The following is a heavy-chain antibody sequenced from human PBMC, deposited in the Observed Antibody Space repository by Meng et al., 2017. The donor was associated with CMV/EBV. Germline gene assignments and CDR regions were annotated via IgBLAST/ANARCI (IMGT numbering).Heavy chain of an antibody. CDR1: GGSISSYY. CDR3: ARGGENYYDSSGYYS. CDR2: IYYSGST. D-gene: IGHD3-22*01. J-gene: IGHJ4*02. V-gene: IGHV4-59*01. Sequence: SETLSLTCTVSGGSISSYYWSWIRLPPGKGLEWIGYIYYSGSTNYNPSLKSRVTISVDTSKNQFSLKLSSVTAADTAVYYCARGGENYYDSSGYYSWGQGTLVTVSS.